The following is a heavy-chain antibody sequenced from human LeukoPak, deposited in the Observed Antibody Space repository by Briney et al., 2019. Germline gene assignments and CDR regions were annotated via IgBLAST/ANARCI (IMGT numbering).Heavy chain of an antibody. V-gene: IGHV3-30*02. J-gene: IGHJ4*02. CDR3: ARRSTLYSSGWFYFDY. CDR2: IRYDGSNK. CDR1: GFTFSSYG. D-gene: IGHD6-19*01. Sequence: GGSLRLSCAASGFTFSSYGMHWVRQAPGKGLEWVAFIRYDGSNKYYADSVKGRFTISRDNSKNTLYLQMNSLRAEDTAVYYCARRSTLYSSGWFYFDYWGQGTLVTVSS.